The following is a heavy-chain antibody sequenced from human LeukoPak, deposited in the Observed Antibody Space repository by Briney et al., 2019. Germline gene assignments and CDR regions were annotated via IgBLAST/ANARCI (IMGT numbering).Heavy chain of an antibody. CDR2: IKPDSGDT. CDR1: GYTFTGYY. CDR3: ATFDQYWGTIDY. Sequence: GASVKVSCKASGYTFTGYYLHWVRQAPGQGLEWMGWIKPDSGDTHYVQKFQGRVTMTRDTSITTAYMELSLRTDDTSVYYRATFDQYWGTIDYWGQGTVVTVSS. D-gene: IGHD7-27*01. V-gene: IGHV1-2*02. J-gene: IGHJ4*02.